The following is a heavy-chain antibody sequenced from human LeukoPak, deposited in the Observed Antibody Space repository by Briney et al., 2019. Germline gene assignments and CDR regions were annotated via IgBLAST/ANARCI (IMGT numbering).Heavy chain of an antibody. D-gene: IGHD3-9*01. CDR3: ARAGLRYFDWFSPGY. CDR1: GYTFTSYY. Sequence: ASVKVSCKASGYTFTSYYMHWVRQAPGQGLEWMGIINPSGGSTSYAQKFQGRVTMTRDNAKNSLYLQMNSLRAEDTAVYYCARAGLRYFDWFSPGYWGQGTLVTVSS. V-gene: IGHV1-46*01. CDR2: INPSGGST. J-gene: IGHJ4*02.